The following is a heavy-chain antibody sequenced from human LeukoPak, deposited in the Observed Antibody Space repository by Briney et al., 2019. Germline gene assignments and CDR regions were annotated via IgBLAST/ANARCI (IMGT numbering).Heavy chain of an antibody. J-gene: IGHJ4*02. D-gene: IGHD3-9*01. V-gene: IGHV4-34*01. Sequence: SETLSLTCAVYGGSFSGYYWSWIRQPPGKGLEWIGEINHSGSTNYNPSLKSRVTISVDTSKNQFSLKLTSVTAAGTAVYYCASRNDILTGYVFDFWGQGTLVTVSS. CDR1: GGSFSGYY. CDR3: ASRNDILTGYVFDF. CDR2: INHSGST.